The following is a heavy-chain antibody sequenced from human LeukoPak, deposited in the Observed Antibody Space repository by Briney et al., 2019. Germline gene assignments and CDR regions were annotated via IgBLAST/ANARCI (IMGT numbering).Heavy chain of an antibody. J-gene: IGHJ3*02. CDR2: ISYDESNK. CDR3: AKEAVNYYDSSGYFDDAFDI. CDR1: GXTFSSYG. V-gene: IGHV3-30*18. Sequence: GGSLRLSCAASGXTFSSYGMHWVRQAPGKGLGWVAVISYDESNKYYADSVKGRFTISRDNSKNTLYLQMNSLRAEDTAVYYCAKEAVNYYDSSGYFDDAFDIWGQGTMVTVSS. D-gene: IGHD3-22*01.